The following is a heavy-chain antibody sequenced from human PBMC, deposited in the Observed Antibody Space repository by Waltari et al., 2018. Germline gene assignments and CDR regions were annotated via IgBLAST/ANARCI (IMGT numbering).Heavy chain of an antibody. J-gene: IGHJ4*02. V-gene: IGHV4-38-2*02. CDR3: ATAGAYSPQGGRYYYDS. Sequence: QVQLQESGPGLVKPSETLSLTCTVSGFSISSGYYWGWIRQPPGKGLEWIGNIFPTGGTYQNPSLKSRVTISVDTSKNQFSLKLRSVTAADTAVYYCATAGAYSPQGGRYYYDSWGQGTVVSVS. CDR2: IFPTGGT. CDR1: GFSISSGYY. D-gene: IGHD2-21*01.